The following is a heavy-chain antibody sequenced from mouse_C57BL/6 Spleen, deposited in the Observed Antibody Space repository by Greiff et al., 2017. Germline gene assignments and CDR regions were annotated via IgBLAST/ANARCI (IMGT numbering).Heavy chain of an antibody. J-gene: IGHJ4*01. CDR3: ARFLGHYYAMDY. D-gene: IGHD4-1*01. Sequence: QVQLQQPGAELVKPGASVTLSCKASGYTFTSYWLQWVKQRPGQGLEWIGEIDPSDSYTNYNQKFKGKATLTVDTSSSTAYMQLSSLTSEDSAVYYCARFLGHYYAMDYWGQGTSVTVSS. CDR1: GYTFTSYW. V-gene: IGHV1-50*01. CDR2: IDPSDSYT.